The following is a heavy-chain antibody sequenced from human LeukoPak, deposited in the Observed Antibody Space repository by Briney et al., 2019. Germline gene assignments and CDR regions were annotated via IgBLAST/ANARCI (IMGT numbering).Heavy chain of an antibody. CDR1: GFTFDDYA. CDR2: ISWNSGSI. Sequence: PGRSLRLSCAASGFTFDDYAMHWVRQAPGKGLEWVSGISWNSGSIGYADSVKGRFTISRDNAKNSLYLQMNSLRAEDTASYYCAKGGEGSGWTYFDYWGQGTLVTVSS. V-gene: IGHV3-9*01. D-gene: IGHD6-19*01. J-gene: IGHJ4*02. CDR3: AKGGEGSGWTYFDY.